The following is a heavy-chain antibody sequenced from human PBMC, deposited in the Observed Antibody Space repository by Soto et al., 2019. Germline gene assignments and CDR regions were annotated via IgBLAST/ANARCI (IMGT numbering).Heavy chain of an antibody. CDR1: GFTCRRYX. J-gene: IGHJ6*02. CDR3: PRVPAATAYDYYGMDV. Sequence: GGSVRLSCPASGFTCRRYXMHWVRQAPCQWLEWVAVISYDGSNKYYAASVKGRFTISRDNSKTKLYLQMNSLRAEDTAVYYCPRVPAATAYDYYGMDVWGQGTTVTVSS. V-gene: IGHV3-30*03. D-gene: IGHD2-2*01. CDR2: ISYDGSNK.